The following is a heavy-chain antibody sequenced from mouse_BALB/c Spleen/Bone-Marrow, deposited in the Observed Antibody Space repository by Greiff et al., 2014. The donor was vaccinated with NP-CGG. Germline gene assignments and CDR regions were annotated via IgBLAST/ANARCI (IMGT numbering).Heavy chain of an antibody. CDR1: GFTFSDYY. CDR2: ISDGGSYT. CDR3: ANWAY. J-gene: IGHJ3*01. D-gene: IGHD4-1*01. Sequence: EVQGVESGGGLVKPGGSLKLSCAASGFTFSDYYMYWVRQTPGKRLEWVATISDGGSYTYYPDSVKGRFTISRDNAKNNLYLQMSSLKSEDTAMYYCANWAYWGQGTLVTVSA. V-gene: IGHV5-4*02.